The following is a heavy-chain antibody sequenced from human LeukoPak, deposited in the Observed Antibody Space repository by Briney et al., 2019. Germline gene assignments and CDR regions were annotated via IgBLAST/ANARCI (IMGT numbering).Heavy chain of an antibody. V-gene: IGHV3-74*01. D-gene: IGHD2-15*01. CDR2: ISPDGTAR. CDR3: ARDNQGLGY. J-gene: IGHJ4*02. Sequence: GGSLRLSCAASGFNFSSDWMDWVRQAPGKGLMWVARISPDGTARNCADSVKGRFTVSRDNARNTLYLQMNSLRVEDTAVYYCARDNQGLGYWGQGTLVTVSS. CDR1: GFNFSSDW.